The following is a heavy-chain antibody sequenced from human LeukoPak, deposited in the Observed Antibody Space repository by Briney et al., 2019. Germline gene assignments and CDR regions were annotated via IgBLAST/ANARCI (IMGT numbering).Heavy chain of an antibody. CDR2: IYTSGST. V-gene: IGHV4-61*02. D-gene: IGHD2-15*01. J-gene: IGHJ4*02. CDR1: GGSISSGSYY. Sequence: SETLSLTCTVSGGSISSGSYYWSWIRQPAGKGLEWIGRIYTSGSTNYNPSLKSRVTISVDTSKNQFSLKLSSVTAADTAVYYCAAIGVVAATGVVCDYWGQGTLVTVSS. CDR3: AAIGVVAATGVVCDY.